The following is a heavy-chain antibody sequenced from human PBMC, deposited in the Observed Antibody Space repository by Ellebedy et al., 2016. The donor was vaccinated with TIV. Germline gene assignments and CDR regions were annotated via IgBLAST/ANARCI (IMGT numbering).Heavy chain of an antibody. Sequence: PGGSLRLSCAASGFNFGTSSMHWVRQAPGRGLEWVAYITSSSNSIYYGDSVRGRFTISRDNAKKSLSLHMTSLRAEDSALYYCAREEFYNDYYYYIDVWGKGTAVTVSS. CDR3: AREEFYNDYYYYIDV. CDR2: ITSSSNSI. D-gene: IGHD2/OR15-2a*01. CDR1: GFNFGTSS. V-gene: IGHV3-48*01. J-gene: IGHJ6*03.